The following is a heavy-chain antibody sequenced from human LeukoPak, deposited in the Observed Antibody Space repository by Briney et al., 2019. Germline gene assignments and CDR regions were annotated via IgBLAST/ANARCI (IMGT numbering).Heavy chain of an antibody. CDR3: ARGGGTIFGVLTTIGDYMDV. V-gene: IGHV3-21*01. CDR2: ITATSLHI. J-gene: IGHJ6*03. Sequence: PGGSLRLSCAASGVTFSGYSMNWVRQAPGKGLEWVSAITATSLHIYYADSVKGRFTISRDNSKNTLYLQMNSLRAEDTALYYCARGGGTIFGVLTTIGDYMDVWGKGTTVTVSS. CDR1: GVTFSGYS. D-gene: IGHD3-3*01.